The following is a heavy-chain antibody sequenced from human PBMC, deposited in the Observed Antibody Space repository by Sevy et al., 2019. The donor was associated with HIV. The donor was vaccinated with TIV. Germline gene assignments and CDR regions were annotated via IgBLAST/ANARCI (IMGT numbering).Heavy chain of an antibody. D-gene: IGHD5-12*01. CDR3: ARDWGYSVDY. J-gene: IGHJ4*02. V-gene: IGHV3-7*03. CDR2: IKDDGSDK. Sequence: GGSLRLSCAASGFSFSSSWMAWVRQAPGRGLEYVAIIKDDGSDKNYVDSVRGRFTISRDNAKNSLYLQMNSLRADDTAVYYCARDWGYSVDYWGQGTMVTVSS. CDR1: GFSFSSSW.